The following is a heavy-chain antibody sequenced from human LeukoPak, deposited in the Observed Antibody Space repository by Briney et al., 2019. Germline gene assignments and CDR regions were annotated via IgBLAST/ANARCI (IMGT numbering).Heavy chain of an antibody. D-gene: IGHD2-15*01. V-gene: IGHV3-30*18. CDR3: AKNCRPGVGGSPDY. J-gene: IGHJ4*02. CDR1: GFTFSSYG. CDR2: ISYDGSNK. Sequence: PGGSLRLSCAASGFTFSSYGMHWVRQAPGKGLEWVAVISYDGSNKYYADSVKGRFTISRDNSKNTLYLQMNSLRAEDTAVYYCAKNCRPGVGGSPDYWGQGTLVTVSS.